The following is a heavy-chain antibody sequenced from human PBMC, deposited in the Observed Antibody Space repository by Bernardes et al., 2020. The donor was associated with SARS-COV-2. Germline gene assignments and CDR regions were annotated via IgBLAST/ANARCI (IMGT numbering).Heavy chain of an antibody. CDR1: GFTFSSYA. CDR3: AKGGPGGFLEWGPGIWNWMHV. D-gene: IGHD3-3*01. Sequence: GGSLILSCAASGFTFSSYAMSWVRQAPGQGLEWVSAISGSGGSTYYADSVKGRFTISRDNSKNTLYLQMNSLRAEDTAVYYCAKGGPGGFLEWGPGIWNWMHVWGQGTPVTVSS. CDR2: ISGSGGST. J-gene: IGHJ6*02. V-gene: IGHV3-23*01.